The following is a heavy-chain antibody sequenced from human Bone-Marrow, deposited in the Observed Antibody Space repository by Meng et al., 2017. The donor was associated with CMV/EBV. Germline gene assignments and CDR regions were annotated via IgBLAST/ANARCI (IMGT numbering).Heavy chain of an antibody. V-gene: IGHV3-73*01. Sequence: GESLKISCAASGFTFSGSAMHWVRQASGKGLEWVGRIRSKANSYATAYAASVKGRFTISRDNAKNSLYLQMNSLRAEGTAVYYCARDPLRFLEWLDAFDIWGQGTMVTVSS. D-gene: IGHD3-3*01. CDR3: ARDPLRFLEWLDAFDI. J-gene: IGHJ3*02. CDR1: GFTFSGSA. CDR2: IRSKANSYAT.